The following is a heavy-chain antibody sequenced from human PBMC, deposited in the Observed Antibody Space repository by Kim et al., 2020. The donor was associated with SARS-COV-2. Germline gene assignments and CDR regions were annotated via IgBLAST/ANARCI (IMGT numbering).Heavy chain of an antibody. CDR3: AGGALDGFDP. D-gene: IGHD3-3*01. CDR1: GGSINSHY. V-gene: IGHV4-59*11. CDR2: VYYSGST. J-gene: IGHJ5*02. Sequence: SETLSLTCTVSGGSINSHYWGWIRQPPGKGLEWIGYVYYSGSTNYSPSLKSRVTMSVDRSKNHFSLNLSSVTAADTAVYYCAGGALDGFDPWGQGTLVTVSS.